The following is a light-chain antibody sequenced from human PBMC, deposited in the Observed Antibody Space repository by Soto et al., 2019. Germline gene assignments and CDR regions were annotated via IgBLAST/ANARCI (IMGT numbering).Light chain of an antibody. J-gene: IGLJ3*02. CDR1: SSNIGAGYD. CDR3: QSYDRSLFWV. CDR2: VNT. Sequence: QAVLTQPPSVSGAPGQRVTISCTGSSSNIGAGYDVHWYQHLPGTAPKLLIYVNTNRPSGVPDRFSGSKSGTSASLAITGLQAEDEADYYCQSYDRSLFWVFGGGTQLTVL. V-gene: IGLV1-40*01.